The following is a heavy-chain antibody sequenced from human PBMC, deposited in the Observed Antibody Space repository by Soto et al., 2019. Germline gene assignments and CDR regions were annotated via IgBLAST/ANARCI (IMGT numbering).Heavy chain of an antibody. J-gene: IGHJ4*02. Sequence: LSLTCTVSGASIITDNYFWVWIRQSPRRGLGLIGSISYSGRTYDNPSLQSRVTISIDASKNQFSLKLTSVTTADTAVYYCARRRASDYGGNHHPYYFDRWGQGALVTVSS. CDR1: GASIITDNYF. CDR2: ISYSGRT. CDR3: ARRRASDYGGNHHPYYFDR. D-gene: IGHD4-17*01. V-gene: IGHV4-39*01.